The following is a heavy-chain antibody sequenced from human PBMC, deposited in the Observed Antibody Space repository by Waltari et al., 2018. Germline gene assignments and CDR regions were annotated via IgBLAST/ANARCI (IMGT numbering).Heavy chain of an antibody. Sequence: QVQLVQSGAEVKNPGSSVTVSCKASGGSFISYGSSWVRRGPGQGLEWMGGIIPIFGTANYEQKFKGRVTITADESTSTAYMELSSLRSEDTAVYYCARAVGGDSSGYYYFDYWGQGTLVTVSS. V-gene: IGHV1-69*01. J-gene: IGHJ4*02. CDR1: GGSFISYG. CDR2: IIPIFGTA. CDR3: ARAVGGDSSGYYYFDY. D-gene: IGHD3-22*01.